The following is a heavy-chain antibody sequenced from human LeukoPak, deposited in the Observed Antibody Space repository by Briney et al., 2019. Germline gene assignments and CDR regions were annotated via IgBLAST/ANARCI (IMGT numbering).Heavy chain of an antibody. J-gene: IGHJ4*02. CDR1: GFTFSDHY. D-gene: IGHD5-24*01. Sequence: GGSLRLSCAVYGFTFSDHYMSWIRQAPGKGLEWVANIKQDGSKKSYVDSVKGRFTISRDNAKNSLYLQMNSLRAEDTAIYYCTRVGYIDEGIDYWGQGTLVTVSS. CDR2: IKQDGSKK. V-gene: IGHV3-7*04. CDR3: TRVGYIDEGIDY.